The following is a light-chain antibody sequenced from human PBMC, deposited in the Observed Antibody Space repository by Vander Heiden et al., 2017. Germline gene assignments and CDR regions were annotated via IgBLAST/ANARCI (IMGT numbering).Light chain of an antibody. CDR3: MHSLQTPLT. V-gene: IGKV2-28*01. Sequence: DIVMTKSSLSIPVTPGESASISGRSSHSVIHSDGYTYLDWYLLKPGQSPRLLIYLGSNRASGVPDRFSGSGSGTDFTLKIGRVEAEDVGVYYCMHSLQTPLTFGGGTKVEI. CDR1: HSVIHSDGYTY. J-gene: IGKJ4*01. CDR2: LGS.